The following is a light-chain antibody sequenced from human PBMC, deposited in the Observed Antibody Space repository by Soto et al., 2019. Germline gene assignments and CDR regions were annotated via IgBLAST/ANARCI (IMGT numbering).Light chain of an antibody. CDR2: GAS. V-gene: IGKV3-20*01. J-gene: IGKJ5*01. CDR3: QQYTGPPTT. Sequence: EIILTQSPDTLSLSPGERATLSCRASQTVSSNYLAWCQQRPGQAPRLLIYGASTRAAGIPDRFSGSGSGPDFTLTITRLEPEDSAVYVCQQYTGPPTTFGQGTRLDIK. CDR1: QTVSSNY.